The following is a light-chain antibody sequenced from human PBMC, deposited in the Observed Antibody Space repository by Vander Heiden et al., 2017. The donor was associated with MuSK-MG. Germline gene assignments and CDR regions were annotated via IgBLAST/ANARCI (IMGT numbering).Light chain of an antibody. V-gene: IGKV3-20*01. CDR2: GAS. CDR3: QVYGASPLYT. CDR1: QSVSSSY. J-gene: IGKJ2*01. Sequence: IVLTQSPGTLSSSPGERVTLSCRASQSVSSSYLAWYRQKPGQAPRLLIYGASIRASGIPDRFSGSGSGTDFTLTISRLEPEDFAVYYCQVYGASPLYTFGQGTKVDIK.